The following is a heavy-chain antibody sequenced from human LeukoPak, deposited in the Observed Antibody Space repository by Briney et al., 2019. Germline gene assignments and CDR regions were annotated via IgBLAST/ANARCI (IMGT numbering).Heavy chain of an antibody. D-gene: IGHD5-18*01. CDR3: AKEYGYTYGEFDY. V-gene: IGHV3-23*01. CDR1: GFTFSSYA. CDR2: ISGSGVST. Sequence: GGSLRLSCAASGFTFSSYAMHWVRQAPGKGLEWVSAISGSGVSTYYADSVKGRFTISRDNSKNTLYLQMNSLRAEDTAVYYCAKEYGYTYGEFDYWGQGTLVTVSS. J-gene: IGHJ4*02.